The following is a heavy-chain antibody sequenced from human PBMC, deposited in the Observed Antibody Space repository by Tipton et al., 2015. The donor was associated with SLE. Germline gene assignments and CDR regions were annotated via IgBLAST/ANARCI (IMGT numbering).Heavy chain of an antibody. CDR3: TTAPYCSGGSLLPGDY. J-gene: IGHJ4*02. CDR2: IKSKTDGGTT. D-gene: IGHD2-15*01. Sequence: SLRLSCAASGFTFSNAWMSWVRQAPGKGLERVGRIKSKTDGGTTDYAAPVKGRFTISRDDSKNTLYLQMNSLKTEDTAVYYCTTAPYCSGGSLLPGDYWGQGTLVTVSS. CDR1: GFTFSNAW. V-gene: IGHV3-15*01.